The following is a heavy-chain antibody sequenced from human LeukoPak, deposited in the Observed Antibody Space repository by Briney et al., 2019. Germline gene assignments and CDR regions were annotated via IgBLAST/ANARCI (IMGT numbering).Heavy chain of an antibody. CDR3: ANTPFLGGAVAGNYYYYGMDV. J-gene: IGHJ6*02. V-gene: IGHV1-69*13. CDR2: IIPIFGTA. CDR1: GGTFSSYA. Sequence: SVKVSCKASGGTFSSYAISWVRQAPGQGLEWMGGIIPIFGTANYAQKFQGRVTITADESTSTAYMELSSLRSEDTAVYYCANTPFLGGAVAGNYYYYGMDVWGQGTAVTVSS. D-gene: IGHD6-19*01.